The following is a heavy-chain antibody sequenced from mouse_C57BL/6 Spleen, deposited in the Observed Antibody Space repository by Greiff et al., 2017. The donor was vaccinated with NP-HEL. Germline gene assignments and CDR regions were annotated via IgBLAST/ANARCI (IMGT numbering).Heavy chain of an antibody. D-gene: IGHD2-4*01. CDR2: ISDGGSYT. CDR3: ASLYYEGYFDV. V-gene: IGHV5-4*03. J-gene: IGHJ1*03. Sequence: DVKLVESGGGLVKPGGSLKLSCAASGFTFSSYAMSWVRQTPEKRLEWVATISDGGSYTYYPDNVKGRFTISRDNAKNNLYLQMSHLKSEDTAMYYCASLYYEGYFDVWGTGTTVTVSS. CDR1: GFTFSSYA.